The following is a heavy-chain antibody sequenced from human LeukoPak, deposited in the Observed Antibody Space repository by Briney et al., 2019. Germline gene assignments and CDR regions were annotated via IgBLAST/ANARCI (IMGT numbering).Heavy chain of an antibody. Sequence: KTSETLSLTCTVSGGSISPHYWTWMRQPPGKGLEWIGYVYYNGLTSYNASLRRRLILSVDTARNQVSLKLTSVTAADTAAYYCATDSMYSGNYGDFDYWGQGTLVTVSS. D-gene: IGHD1-26*01. CDR3: ATDSMYSGNYGDFDY. V-gene: IGHV4-59*11. CDR1: GGSISPHY. CDR2: VYYNGLT. J-gene: IGHJ4*02.